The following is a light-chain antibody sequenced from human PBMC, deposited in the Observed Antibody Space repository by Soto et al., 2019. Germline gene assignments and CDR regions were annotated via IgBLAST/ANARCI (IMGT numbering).Light chain of an antibody. Sequence: DIQLTQSPSFLSASVGDRVTITCRASQGISSYLAWYQQKPGKAPKLLIYAASTLQSGVPSRFSGSGSGTDFTLTISSLQPEDFATYYCQQLNSYPTFGQGTKVDI. CDR2: AAS. CDR3: QQLNSYPT. V-gene: IGKV1-9*01. CDR1: QGISSY. J-gene: IGKJ1*01.